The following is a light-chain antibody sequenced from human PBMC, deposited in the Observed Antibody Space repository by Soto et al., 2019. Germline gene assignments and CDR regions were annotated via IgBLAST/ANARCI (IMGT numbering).Light chain of an antibody. CDR2: DVS. J-gene: IGLJ2*01. CDR3: SSYTSSNTPI. CDR1: SSDVGGYNY. Sequence: QSALTQPASVSGSPGQSITISCTGTSSDVGGYNYVSWYQQHPGKVPRLMIYDVSNRHSGVSNRFSGSKSGNTASLTISGLQAEDEADYYCSSYTSSNTPIFGGGTQLTVL. V-gene: IGLV2-14*03.